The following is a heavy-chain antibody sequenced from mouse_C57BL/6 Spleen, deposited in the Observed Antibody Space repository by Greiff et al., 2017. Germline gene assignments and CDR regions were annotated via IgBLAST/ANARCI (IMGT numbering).Heavy chain of an antibody. CDR2: IDPEDGDT. D-gene: IGHD4-1*01. J-gene: IGHJ4*01. Sequence: VQLQQSGAELVRPGASVKLSCTASGFNIKDYYMHWVKQRPEQGLEWIGRIDPEDGDTEYAPKFQGKATMTADTSSNTAYLQLSSLTSEDTAVYYCTTGTGTLNYFDYWGQGTSVTVSS. CDR1: GFNIKDYY. CDR3: TTGTGTLNYFDY. V-gene: IGHV14-1*01.